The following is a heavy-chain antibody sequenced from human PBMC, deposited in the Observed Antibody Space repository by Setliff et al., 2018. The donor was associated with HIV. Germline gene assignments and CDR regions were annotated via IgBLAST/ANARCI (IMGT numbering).Heavy chain of an antibody. D-gene: IGHD3-16*01. Sequence: GASVKVSCKASGYTFTSYDINWVRQATGQGLEWMGWMMPSSGNTGYAQKFQGRLTMTRNTSISTAYMELSGLISEDAAVYYCARRTFGSGRLDSWAQGTLVTVSS. CDR2: MMPSSGNT. V-gene: IGHV1-8*02. J-gene: IGHJ5*01. CDR3: ARRTFGSGRLDS. CDR1: GYTFTSYD.